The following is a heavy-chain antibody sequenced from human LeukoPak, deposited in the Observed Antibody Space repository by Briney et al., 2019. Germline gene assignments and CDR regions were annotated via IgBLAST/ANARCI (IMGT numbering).Heavy chain of an antibody. CDR3: ASGASSPTDY. CDR1: GGSISSHY. V-gene: IGHV4-59*11. Sequence: SETLSLTCTTSGGSISSHYWSWIRQPPGKGLEWIGYMYYSGSTNYNPSLKSQVTISVDTSKNQFSLKLSSVTAADTAVYYCASGASSPTDYWGQGTLVTVSS. J-gene: IGHJ4*02. D-gene: IGHD6-13*01. CDR2: MYYSGST.